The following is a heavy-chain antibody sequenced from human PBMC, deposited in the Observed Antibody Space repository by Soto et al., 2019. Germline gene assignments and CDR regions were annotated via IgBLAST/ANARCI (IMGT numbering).Heavy chain of an antibody. CDR2: ISDDGTNK. V-gene: IGHV3-30*03. Sequence: GGSLRLSCAASGFTFDTYGMHWVRQAPGKGLEWVAVISDDGTNKYYADSVKGRFTISRDNSKNTLYLQMNSLRTEDTAVYYCARRHLALFYWGQGTLVTVSS. CDR3: ARRHLALFY. D-gene: IGHD2-15*01. CDR1: GFTFDTYG. J-gene: IGHJ4*02.